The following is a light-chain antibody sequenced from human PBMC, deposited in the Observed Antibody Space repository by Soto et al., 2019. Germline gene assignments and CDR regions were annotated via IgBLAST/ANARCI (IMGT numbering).Light chain of an antibody. J-gene: IGKJ4*01. CDR2: ATS. V-gene: IGKV3-15*01. CDR3: QAYGDWPLT. CDR1: QSVGNN. Sequence: EIVLTQSPATLSVSPGERATLSCRASQSVGNNFAWYQQQPGQAPRLLIFATSTRATGVPARFSGSGSGTEFTLASNSLQSEDFAVYYCQAYGDWPLTFGGGAKVEIE.